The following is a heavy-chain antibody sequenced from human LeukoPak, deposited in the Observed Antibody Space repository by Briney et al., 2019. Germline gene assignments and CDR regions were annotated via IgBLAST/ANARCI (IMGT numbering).Heavy chain of an antibody. CDR1: GASISGFY. CDR3: ARDRDSSGWFDY. D-gene: IGHD6-19*01. CDR2: IYYSGSA. Sequence: PSETLSLTCAVSGASISGFYWGWIQQPPGKGLEWIGFIYYSGSANYNPSLKSRVTMSVDMSKNQFSLKLSSVTAADTAFYYCARDRDSSGWFDYWGQGALVTVSS. V-gene: IGHV4-59*01. J-gene: IGHJ4*02.